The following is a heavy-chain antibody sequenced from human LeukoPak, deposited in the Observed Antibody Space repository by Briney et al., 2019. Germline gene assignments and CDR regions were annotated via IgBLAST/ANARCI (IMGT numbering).Heavy chain of an antibody. D-gene: IGHD3-16*01. CDR2: INPNSGGT. V-gene: IGHV1-2*02. CDR1: GYTFTGYY. J-gene: IGHJ5*02. Sequence: GASVKVSCKASGYTFTGYYMHWVRQAPGQGLEWMGWINPNSGGTNYAQKFQGRVTMTRDTSISTAYMELSRLRSDDTAVYYCARDWGADMAWLDPWGQGTLVTVSS. CDR3: ARDWGADMAWLDP.